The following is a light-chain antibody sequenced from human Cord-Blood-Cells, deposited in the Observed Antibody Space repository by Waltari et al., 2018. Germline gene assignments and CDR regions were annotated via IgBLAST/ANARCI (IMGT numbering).Light chain of an antibody. J-gene: IGKJ1*01. CDR2: AAS. CDR1: QSISSY. CDR3: QQAYSTPWT. V-gene: IGKV1-39*01. Sequence: DIHITQSPSSLPASVGNRVTITCRASQSISSYLNWYQQKPGKAPKLLIYAASSLQSGVPSRFSGSGSGTDFTLTISSLQPEDFATYYCQQAYSTPWTFGQGTKVEIK.